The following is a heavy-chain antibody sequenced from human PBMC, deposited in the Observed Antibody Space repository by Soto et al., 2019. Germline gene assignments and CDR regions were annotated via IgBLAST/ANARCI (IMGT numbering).Heavy chain of an antibody. Sequence: SGTLSLTCTVSGGSIVTGSYYWGGIRQPPGKGLEWLGHIYYSGNTYYPPSLKSRVTISVDTSKNQFSLRLSSVTAADTAVYYCARLPQEYNYYGMDVWGQGTTVTVSS. CDR3: ARLPQEYNYYGMDV. CDR1: GGSIVTGSYY. V-gene: IGHV4-39*01. D-gene: IGHD1-1*01. CDR2: IYYSGNT. J-gene: IGHJ6*02.